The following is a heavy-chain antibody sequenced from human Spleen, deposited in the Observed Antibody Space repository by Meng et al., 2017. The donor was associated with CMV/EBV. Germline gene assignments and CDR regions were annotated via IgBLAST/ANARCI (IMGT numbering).Heavy chain of an antibody. Sequence: GGSMRLSCAASGFTFSSFEMNWVRQAPGKGLEWVSHISSRGDERYYADSVKGRFTVSRDNAKNSLFLRMNSLRVEDTAVYYCVLKSGYDWGQGTLVTVSS. V-gene: IGHV3-48*03. D-gene: IGHD3-3*01. CDR3: VLKSGYD. CDR1: GFTFSSFE. J-gene: IGHJ4*02. CDR2: ISSRGDER.